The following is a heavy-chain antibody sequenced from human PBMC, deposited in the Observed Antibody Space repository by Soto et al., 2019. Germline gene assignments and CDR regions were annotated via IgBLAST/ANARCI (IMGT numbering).Heavy chain of an antibody. CDR3: AHRPRLVPAAITCSYYFDY. CDR1: GFSLSTSGVG. CDR2: IYWNDDK. V-gene: IGHV2-5*01. J-gene: IGHJ4*02. D-gene: IGHD2-2*02. Sequence: QITLKESGPTLVKPTQTLTLTCTFSGFSLSTSGVGVGWIRQPPGKALEWLALIYWNDDKRYSPSLKSRLTITTDTSKNQVVLTMTTRDPVATATYYCAHRPRLVPAAITCSYYFDYWGQGTLVTVSS.